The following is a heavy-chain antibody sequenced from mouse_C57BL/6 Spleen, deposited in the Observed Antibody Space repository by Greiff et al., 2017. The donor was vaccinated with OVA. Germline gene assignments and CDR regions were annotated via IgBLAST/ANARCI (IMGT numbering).Heavy chain of an antibody. D-gene: IGHD1-1*01. CDR2: IHPNSGST. V-gene: IGHV1-64*01. CDR1: GYTFTSYW. J-gene: IGHJ3*01. Sequence: QVQLKQPGAELVKPGASVKLSCKASGYTFTSYWMHWVKQRPGQGLEWIGMIHPNSGSTNYNEKFKSKATLTVDKSSSTAYMQLSSLTSEDSAVDYWARAVTTVVSHPCAYWGQGTLVTVSA. CDR3: ARAVTTVVSHPCAY.